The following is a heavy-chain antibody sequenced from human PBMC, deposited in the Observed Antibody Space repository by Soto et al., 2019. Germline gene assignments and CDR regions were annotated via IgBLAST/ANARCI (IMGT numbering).Heavy chain of an antibody. Sequence: QVQLKESGSGLVKPAQTLSLTCAVSVGSITSGGFSCRWIRQPPGKGLEWIGYVHHTGNTDYHPSLGSRVTISLDRSRNLFSLNLTSVTAADTATYYCAKECGGTCLDAFDVWGPGTTVIVSS. J-gene: IGHJ3*01. D-gene: IGHD2-15*01. CDR1: VGSITSGGFS. V-gene: IGHV4-30-2*01. CDR2: VHHTGNT. CDR3: AKECGGTCLDAFDV.